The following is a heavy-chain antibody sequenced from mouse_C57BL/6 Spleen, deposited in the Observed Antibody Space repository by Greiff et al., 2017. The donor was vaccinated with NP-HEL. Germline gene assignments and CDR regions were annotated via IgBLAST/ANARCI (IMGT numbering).Heavy chain of an antibody. CDR2: INPNNGGT. J-gene: IGHJ1*03. CDR3: ARYDDYDRYFDV. Sequence: EVQLQQSGPELVKPGASVKIPCKASGYTFTDYNMDWVKQSHGKSLEWIGDINPNNGGTIYNQKFKGKATLTVDKSCSTAYMELRSLPSEDTAVYYCARYDDYDRYFDVWGTGTTVTVAS. CDR1: GYTFTDYN. V-gene: IGHV1-18*01. D-gene: IGHD2-4*01.